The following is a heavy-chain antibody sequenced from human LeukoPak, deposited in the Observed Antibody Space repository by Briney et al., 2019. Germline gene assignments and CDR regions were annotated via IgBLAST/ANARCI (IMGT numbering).Heavy chain of an antibody. CDR3: ARDRVVPAAINYYYGMDV. D-gene: IGHD2-2*02. J-gene: IGHJ6*02. CDR1: GFTFSDYY. V-gene: IGHV3-11*01. CDR2: ISSSGSTI. Sequence: PGGSLRLSCAASGFTFSDYYMSWIRQAPGKGLEWVSYISSSGSTIYYADSVKGRFTISRDNSKNTLYLQMNSLRAEDTAVYYCARDRVVPAAINYYYGMDVWGQGTTVTVSS.